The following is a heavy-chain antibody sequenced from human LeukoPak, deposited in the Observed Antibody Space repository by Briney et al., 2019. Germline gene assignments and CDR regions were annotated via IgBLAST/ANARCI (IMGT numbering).Heavy chain of an antibody. V-gene: IGHV4-4*07. CDR3: ASLPMDYYGSGSYLLTSPRYGMDV. J-gene: IGHJ6*02. D-gene: IGHD3-10*01. CDR1: GGSISSYY. CDR2: IYTSGST. Sequence: SETLSLTCTVSGGSISSYYWSWIRQPAGKGLEWIGRIYTSGSTNYNASLKSRVTMSVDTSKNQFPLKLSAVAAADTAEYYCASLPMDYYGSGSYLLTSPRYGMDVWGQGTTVTVSS.